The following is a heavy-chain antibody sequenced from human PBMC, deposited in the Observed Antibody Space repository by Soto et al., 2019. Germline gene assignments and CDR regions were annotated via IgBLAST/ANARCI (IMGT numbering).Heavy chain of an antibody. CDR1: GGSISSSSYY. CDR3: ARLGEAAGSNWFDP. D-gene: IGHD6-13*01. V-gene: IGHV4-39*01. J-gene: IGHJ5*02. CDR2: IYYSGST. Sequence: PXGTLALTCTVSGGSISSSSYYWGWIRQPPGKGLEWIGSIYYSGSTYYNPSLKSRVTISVDTSKNQFSLKLSSVTAADTAVYYCARLGEAAGSNWFDPWGQGTLVTVSS.